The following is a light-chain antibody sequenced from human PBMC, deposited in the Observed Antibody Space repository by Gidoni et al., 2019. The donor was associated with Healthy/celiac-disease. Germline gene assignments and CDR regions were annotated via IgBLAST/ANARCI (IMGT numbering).Light chain of an antibody. CDR3: QQYNNWPSYT. Sequence: EIVMTQSPATLSVSPGERATLPCRASQSVSSNLAWYQQKPGQAPRLLIYGASTRATGIPDRFSGSWSGTEFTLTISSLQSEDFAVYYCQQYNNWPSYTFGQGTKLEIK. J-gene: IGKJ2*01. CDR2: GAS. V-gene: IGKV3D-15*01. CDR1: QSVSSN.